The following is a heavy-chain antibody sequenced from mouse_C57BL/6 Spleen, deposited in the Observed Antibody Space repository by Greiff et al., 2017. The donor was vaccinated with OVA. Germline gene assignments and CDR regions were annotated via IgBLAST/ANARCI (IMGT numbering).Heavy chain of an antibody. CDR1: GFTFSDYY. V-gene: IGHV5-12*01. CDR3: ARQFPDAMDY. CDR2: ISNGGGST. J-gene: IGHJ4*01. Sequence: EVKLMESGGGLVQPGGSLKLSCAASGFTFSDYYMYWVRQTPEKRLEWVAYISNGGGSTYYPDTVKGRFTISRDNAKNTLYLQMSRLKSEDTAMYYCARQFPDAMDYWGQGTSVTVSS.